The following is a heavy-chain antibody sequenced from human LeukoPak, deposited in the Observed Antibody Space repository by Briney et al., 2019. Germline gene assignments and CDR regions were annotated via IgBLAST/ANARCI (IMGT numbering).Heavy chain of an antibody. D-gene: IGHD3-22*01. CDR2: INHSGST. CDR3: ASGRSSSGYPYYFDY. J-gene: IGHJ4*02. CDR1: GGSFSGYY. V-gene: IGHV4-34*01. Sequence: SETLSLTCAVYGGSFSGYYWSWIRQPPGKGLEWIGEINHSGSTNYNPSLKSRVTISVDTSKNQFSLKLSSVTAADTAVYYCASGRSSSGYPYYFDYWGQGTLVTVSS.